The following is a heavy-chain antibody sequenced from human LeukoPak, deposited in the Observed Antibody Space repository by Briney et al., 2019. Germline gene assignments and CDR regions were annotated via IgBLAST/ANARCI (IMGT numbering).Heavy chain of an antibody. CDR2: ISYDGSNK. D-gene: IGHD4-11*01. V-gene: IGHV3-30-3*01. CDR3: ARDPDYWDAFDI. Sequence: GRSLRLSCAASGFTFSSYAMHWVRQAPGKGLEWVAVISYDGSNKYYADSVKGRFTISRDNSKNTLYLQMNSLRAEDTAVYYCARDPDYWDAFDIWGQGTMVTVSS. CDR1: GFTFSSYA. J-gene: IGHJ3*02.